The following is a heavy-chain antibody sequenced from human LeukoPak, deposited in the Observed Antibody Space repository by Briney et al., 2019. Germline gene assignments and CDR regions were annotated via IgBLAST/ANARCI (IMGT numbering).Heavy chain of an antibody. V-gene: IGHV5-51*01. D-gene: IGHD3-9*01. CDR3: ARWGDYYDILTGNYYYGMDV. CDR1: GYSFTSYW. J-gene: IGHJ6*02. CDR2: IYPGDSDT. Sequence: ESLKISCKGSGYSFTSYWIGWVRQMPGKGLVWMGIIYPGDSDTRYSPSFQGQVTISADKSISTAYLQWSSLKASDTAMYYCARWGDYYDILTGNYYYGMDVWGQGTTVTVSS.